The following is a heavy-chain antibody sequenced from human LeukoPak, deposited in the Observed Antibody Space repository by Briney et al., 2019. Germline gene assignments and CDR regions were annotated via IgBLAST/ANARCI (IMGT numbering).Heavy chain of an antibody. CDR2: INPRGGST. V-gene: IGHV1-46*01. CDR3: ARDNYDYGLWAFDI. D-gene: IGHD3-16*01. Sequence: GASVKVSCKASGYTFTSHFMHWVRQAPGQGLEWMGIINPRGGSTSYTQKFQGRVTMTRDTSTSTVYMELSSLRSEDTAVYYCARDNYDYGLWAFDIWGQGTMVTVSS. J-gene: IGHJ3*02. CDR1: GYTFTSHF.